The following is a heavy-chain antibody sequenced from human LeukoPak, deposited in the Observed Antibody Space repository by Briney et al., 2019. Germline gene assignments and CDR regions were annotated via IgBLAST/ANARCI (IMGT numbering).Heavy chain of an antibody. J-gene: IGHJ6*02. CDR2: ISAYNGNT. V-gene: IGHV1-18*01. CDR3: ARDPIGVVVPAAIDYYYYGMDV. CDR1: GYTFTSYG. Sequence: ASVKVSCKASGYTFTSYGISWVRQAPGQGLEWMGWISAYNGNTNYAQKLQGRVTMTTDTSTSTAYMELRGLRSDDTAVYYCARDPIGVVVPAAIDYYYYGMDVWGQGTTVTVSS. D-gene: IGHD2-2*01.